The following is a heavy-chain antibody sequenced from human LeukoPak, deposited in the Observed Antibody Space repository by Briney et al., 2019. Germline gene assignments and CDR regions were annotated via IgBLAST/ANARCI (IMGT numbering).Heavy chain of an antibody. J-gene: IGHJ4*02. V-gene: IGHV3-7*05. Sequence: PGGSLRLSCAASGFRFDTSWMDWVRQAPGKGLEWVANIGPDGNEKYYVDSVKGRFTISRDNAKSSLYLQMNGLRAEDTAVYFCAKALDYWGQGTLLTVSS. CDR2: IGPDGNEK. CDR1: GFRFDTSW. CDR3: AKALDY.